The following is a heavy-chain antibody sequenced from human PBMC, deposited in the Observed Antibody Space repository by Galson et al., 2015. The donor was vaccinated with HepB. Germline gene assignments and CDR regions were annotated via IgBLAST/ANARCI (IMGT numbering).Heavy chain of an antibody. J-gene: IGHJ6*02. CDR1: GFTFDDYA. Sequence: SLRLSCAASGFTFDDYAMHWVRQAPGKGLEWVSGISWNSGSIGYADSVKGRFTISRDNAKNSLYLQMNSLRAEDTALYYCAKDIDYDSYSGMDVWGQGTTVTVSS. CDR3: AKDIDYDSYSGMDV. CDR2: ISWNSGSI. V-gene: IGHV3-9*01.